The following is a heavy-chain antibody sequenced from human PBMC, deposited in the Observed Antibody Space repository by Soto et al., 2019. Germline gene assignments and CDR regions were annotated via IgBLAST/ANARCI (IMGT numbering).Heavy chain of an antibody. Sequence: PGGSLRLSCAASGFTFSSYAMSWVRQAPGKGLEWVSAISGSGGSTYYADSVKGRFTISRDNSKNTLYLQMNSLRAEDTAVYNCAKVVGHVVVTAISLPANDYWGQGTLVTVSS. CDR3: AKVVGHVVVTAISLPANDY. D-gene: IGHD2-21*02. V-gene: IGHV3-23*01. CDR2: ISGSGGST. CDR1: GFTFSSYA. J-gene: IGHJ4*02.